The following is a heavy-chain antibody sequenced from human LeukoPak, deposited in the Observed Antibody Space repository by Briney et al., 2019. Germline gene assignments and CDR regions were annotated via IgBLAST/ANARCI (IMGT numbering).Heavy chain of an antibody. Sequence: SETLSLTCTVSGGSISSSSYYWGWIRQPPGKGLEWIGSIYYSGSTYYNPSLKSRVTISVDTSKNQFSLKLSSVTAADTAVYYCARGLAAGTLPKLSNNWFDPWGQGTLVTVSS. CDR2: IYYSGST. CDR1: GGSISSSSYY. D-gene: IGHD6-13*01. CDR3: ARGLAAGTLPKLSNNWFDP. V-gene: IGHV4-39*07. J-gene: IGHJ5*02.